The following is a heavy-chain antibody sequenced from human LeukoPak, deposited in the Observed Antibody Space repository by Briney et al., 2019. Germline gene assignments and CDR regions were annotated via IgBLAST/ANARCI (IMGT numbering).Heavy chain of an antibody. J-gene: IGHJ6*03. Sequence: GGSLRLSCAASGFTFSSCWMHWVRQAPGKGLVWVSRINSDGSSTSYADSVKGRFTISRDNAKNTLYLQMNSLRAEDTAVYYCARDAWEYSYGYYYYYMDVWGKGTTVTISS. CDR3: ARDAWEYSYGYYYYYMDV. CDR2: INSDGSST. D-gene: IGHD5-18*01. CDR1: GFTFSSCW. V-gene: IGHV3-74*01.